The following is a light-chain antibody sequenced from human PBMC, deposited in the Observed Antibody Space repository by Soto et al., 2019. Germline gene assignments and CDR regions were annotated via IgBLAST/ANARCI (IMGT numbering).Light chain of an antibody. CDR1: QSVSSN. Sequence: EIVMTQSPATLSVSPGERATLSCRASQSVSSNLAWYQQKPGQAPRLLIYGAYTRATGIPARFSGSGSGTEFNLNISSLQSEDFAVYYCQQYNNWPPMYTFGQGTKLEIK. CDR2: GAY. CDR3: QQYNNWPPMYT. J-gene: IGKJ2*01. V-gene: IGKV3-15*01.